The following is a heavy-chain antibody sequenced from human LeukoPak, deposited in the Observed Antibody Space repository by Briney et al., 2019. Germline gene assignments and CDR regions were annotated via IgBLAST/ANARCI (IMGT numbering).Heavy chain of an antibody. V-gene: IGHV3-48*04. CDR3: VFDIWTLGGH. CDR2: ISNNGKTI. D-gene: IGHD3-9*01. CDR1: GFTFSSYS. Sequence: GGSLRLSCAASGFTFSSYSMNWVRQAPGKGLEWVAHISNNGKTIYYADCVKGRFTISRDNARSSLYLQMNSLRAEDTAVYYCVFDIWTLGGHWGQGTLVSVAS. J-gene: IGHJ4*02.